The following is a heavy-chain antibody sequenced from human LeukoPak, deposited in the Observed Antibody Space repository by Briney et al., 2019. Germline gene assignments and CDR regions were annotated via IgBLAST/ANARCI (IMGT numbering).Heavy chain of an antibody. CDR1: GFTFSSYG. V-gene: IGHV3-33*03. D-gene: IGHD4-17*01. CDR2: IWYDGSNK. J-gene: IGHJ4*02. CDR3: AKSYGDYLGYFDS. Sequence: GGSLRLSCAASGFTFSSYGMHWVRQAPGKGLEWVAVIWYDGSNKYYADSVKGRFTVSRDKSKNTLFLQMNSLRAEDTAVYYCAKSYGDYLGYFDSWGQGTLVTVSS.